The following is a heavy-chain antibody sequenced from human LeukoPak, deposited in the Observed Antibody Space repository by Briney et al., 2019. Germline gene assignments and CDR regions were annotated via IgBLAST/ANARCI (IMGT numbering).Heavy chain of an antibody. J-gene: IGHJ4*02. D-gene: IGHD4-17*01. Sequence: GASVKVSCKASGYTFTGYYMHWVRQAPGQGLEWMGWINPNSGGTNYAQKFQGWVTMTRDTSISTAYMELSGLRSDDTAVYYCARDHSDYGDYGFDYWGQGTLVTVSS. CDR1: GYTFTGYY. CDR3: ARDHSDYGDYGFDY. V-gene: IGHV1-2*04. CDR2: INPNSGGT.